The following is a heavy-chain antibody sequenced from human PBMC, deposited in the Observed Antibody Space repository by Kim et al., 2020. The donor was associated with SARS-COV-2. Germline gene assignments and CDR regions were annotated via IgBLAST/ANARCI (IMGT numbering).Heavy chain of an antibody. V-gene: IGHV1-69*13. D-gene: IGHD3-10*01. Sequence: SVKVSCKASGYTFSSYAIRWVRQAPGQGLEWMGWIIPIFGNAKYSQKFQGRVTITADESTSTAYMELSSLRSEDTAVYYCARTAAIATGESFYYYGL. CDR1: GYTFSSYA. CDR2: IIPIFGNA. J-gene: IGHJ6*01. CDR3: ARTAAIATGESFYYYGL.